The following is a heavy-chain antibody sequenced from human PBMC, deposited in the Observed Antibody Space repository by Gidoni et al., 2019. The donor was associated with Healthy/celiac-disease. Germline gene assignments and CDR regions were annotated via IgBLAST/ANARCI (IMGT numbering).Heavy chain of an antibody. J-gene: IGHJ5*02. CDR3: ARGITMSSFDP. V-gene: IGHV4-39*01. Sequence: QLQLQESGPGLVTPSETLSLTCTFSGGSISSSSYYWGWLRQPPGKGLEWIGSIYDSGSTYYNPSLKSRVTISVDTSKNQFSLKLSSVTAADTAVYYCARGITMSSFDPWGQGTLVTVSS. CDR2: IYDSGST. CDR1: GGSISSSSYY. D-gene: IGHD3-10*02.